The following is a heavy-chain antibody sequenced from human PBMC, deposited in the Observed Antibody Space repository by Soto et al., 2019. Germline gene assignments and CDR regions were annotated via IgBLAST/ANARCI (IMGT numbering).Heavy chain of an antibody. CDR1: GGSISSYY. D-gene: IGHD6-19*01. V-gene: IGHV4-59*01. CDR3: ARVRSSGWLVFDY. J-gene: IGHJ4*02. Sequence: QVQLQESGPGLVKPSETLSLTCTVSGGSISSYYWSWIRQPPGKGLEWIGYIYYSGSTNYNPSLTSRVTIAVDTSKNQFSLNLSSVTAADTTVYYCARVRSSGWLVFDYWGQGTLVTVSS. CDR2: IYYSGST.